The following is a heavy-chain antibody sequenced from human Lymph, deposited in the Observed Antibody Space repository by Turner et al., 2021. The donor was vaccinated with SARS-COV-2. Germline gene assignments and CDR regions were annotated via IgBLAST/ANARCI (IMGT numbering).Heavy chain of an antibody. V-gene: IGHV1-24*01. J-gene: IGHJ6*02. Sequence: QVPLVQSWAEVKKPGASMKVSCKVSGYTLTELSMHWVRQAPGKGREWAGGFDPEDGEKVYAQKFQGRVTMTEDTSTDTAYMELSRLRSEDTAVYYCATVLGSGGSCYYYGMDVWGQGTTVTVSS. CDR1: GYTLTELS. D-gene: IGHD2-15*01. CDR2: FDPEDGEK. CDR3: ATVLGSGGSCYYYGMDV.